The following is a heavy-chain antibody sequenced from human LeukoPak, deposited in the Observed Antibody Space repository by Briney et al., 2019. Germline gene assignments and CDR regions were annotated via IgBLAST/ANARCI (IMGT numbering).Heavy chain of an antibody. Sequence: PGGTLGLSCAASGFTVSSNYMSWVRQVPGKGLEWVSIIYAGGRTYFPDSVKGRFTISRDNSQNMLYLQLNSLRAEDTAVYYCAELYNGSYYSWGQGTLVTVSS. CDR1: GFTVSSNY. CDR3: AELYNGSYYS. J-gene: IGHJ4*02. CDR2: IYAGGRT. D-gene: IGHD1-26*01. V-gene: IGHV3-53*01.